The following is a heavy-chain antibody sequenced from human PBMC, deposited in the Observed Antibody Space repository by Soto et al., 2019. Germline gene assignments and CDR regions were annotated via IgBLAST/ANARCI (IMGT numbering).Heavy chain of an antibody. CDR2: IYYSGST. J-gene: IGHJ4*02. D-gene: IGHD4-17*01. V-gene: IGHV4-31*03. CDR1: GGSISSGGYY. Sequence: SETLSLTCTVSGGSISSGGYYWSWIRQHPGKGLEWIGYIYYSGSTYYNPSLKSRVTISVDTSKNQFSLKLSSVTAADTAVYYCARAYDYGGNSLDYWGQGTLVTVSS. CDR3: ARAYDYGGNSLDY.